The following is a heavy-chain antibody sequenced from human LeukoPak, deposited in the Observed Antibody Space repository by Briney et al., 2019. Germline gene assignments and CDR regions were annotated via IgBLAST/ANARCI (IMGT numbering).Heavy chain of an antibody. CDR1: GYSFTSYW. Sequence: GEPLKISCKGSGYSFTSYWIGWVRQMPGKGLEWMGIIYPGDSDTRYSPSFQGQVTISADKSISTAYLQWSSLKASDTAMYYCARQTIPDYYGSGSYYDGWGQGTLVTVSS. CDR3: ARQTIPDYYGSGSYYDG. CDR2: IYPGDSDT. J-gene: IGHJ4*02. V-gene: IGHV5-51*01. D-gene: IGHD3-10*01.